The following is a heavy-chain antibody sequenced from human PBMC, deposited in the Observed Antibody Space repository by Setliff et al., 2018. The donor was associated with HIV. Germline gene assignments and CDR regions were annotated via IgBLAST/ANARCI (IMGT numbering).Heavy chain of an antibody. V-gene: IGHV4-4*07. CDR3: ARGRAGTGLDP. D-gene: IGHD6-13*01. J-gene: IGHJ5*02. Sequence: PSETLSLTCSVSGGYLDSYSWSWIRQPAGKGLEWIGQVYSSGFTDYNPSLKSRVTLSADPSKTEVSLKMSSVTAADTAVYYCARGRAGTGLDPWGQGTLFTVS. CDR1: GGYLDSYS. CDR2: VYSSGFT.